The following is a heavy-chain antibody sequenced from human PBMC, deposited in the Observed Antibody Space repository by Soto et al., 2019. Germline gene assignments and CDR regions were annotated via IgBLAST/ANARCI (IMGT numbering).Heavy chain of an antibody. J-gene: IGHJ3*02. Sequence: EVQLLESGGGLLQPGGSLRLSCAASGFTFSSYTMTWVRQAPGKGLEWVSSITGSGGRTYYVDSVKGQFTISRDNYKHTLFLQMNNLRADDTAVYYCAKNRGFGDAFDIWGQGTMVTVSS. CDR1: GFTFSSYT. CDR2: ITGSGGRT. D-gene: IGHD3-10*01. CDR3: AKNRGFGDAFDI. V-gene: IGHV3-23*01.